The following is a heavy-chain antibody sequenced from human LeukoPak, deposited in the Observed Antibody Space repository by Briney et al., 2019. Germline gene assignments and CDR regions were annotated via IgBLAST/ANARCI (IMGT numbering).Heavy chain of an antibody. Sequence: GSLRLSCAASGFTLSSYAMHWVRQAPGKGLEWVAVISYDGSNKYYADSVKGRFTISRDNSKNTLYLQMNSLRAEDTAVYYCARGRYYDSSGYYDYWGQGTLVTVSS. CDR2: ISYDGSNK. CDR1: GFTLSSYA. J-gene: IGHJ4*02. V-gene: IGHV3-30*01. CDR3: ARGRYYDSSGYYDY. D-gene: IGHD3-22*01.